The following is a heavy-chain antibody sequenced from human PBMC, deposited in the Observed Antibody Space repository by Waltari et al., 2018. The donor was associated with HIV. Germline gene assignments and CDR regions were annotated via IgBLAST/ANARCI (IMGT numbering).Heavy chain of an antibody. V-gene: IGHV3-73*01. Sequence: EVQRVEPGGGLVHPGGSLKLSSAASGFRFSGSALPWVRQASGKGLEGVGRIRGKPNSYATAYAESLKGRFTISRDDSKNTAYLQMNSLKTEDTAVYYCTKSVGDSARGWFDPWGQGTLVTVSS. CDR3: TKSVGDSARGWFDP. CDR1: GFRFSGSA. D-gene: IGHD4-17*01. J-gene: IGHJ5*02. CDR2: IRGKPNSYAT.